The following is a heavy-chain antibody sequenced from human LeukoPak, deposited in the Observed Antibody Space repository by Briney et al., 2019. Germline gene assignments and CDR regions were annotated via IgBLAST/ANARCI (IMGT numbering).Heavy chain of an antibody. Sequence: PGRSLRPSCAASGFTFSSYWMNWVRQAPGKGLEFVSSISSSSTYIYYADSVKGRFTISRDDAKNSLYLQMNNLRAEDTALYYCARDQRGGTYSDYWGQGTLVTVSS. V-gene: IGHV3-21*01. CDR3: ARDQRGGTYSDY. J-gene: IGHJ4*02. CDR1: GFTFSSYW. CDR2: ISSSSTYI. D-gene: IGHD1-26*01.